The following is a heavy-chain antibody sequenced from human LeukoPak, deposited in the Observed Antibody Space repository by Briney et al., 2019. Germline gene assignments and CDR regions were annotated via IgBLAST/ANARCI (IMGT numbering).Heavy chain of an antibody. D-gene: IGHD1-26*01. CDR2: ISAYNGNT. CDR1: GYTFTSYG. J-gene: IGHJ4*02. Sequence: GASVKVSCKASGYTFTSYGISWVRQAPGQGLEWMGWISAYNGNTNYAQKLQGRVTMTTDTSTSTAYMELRGLRSDDTAVYYCARQKRTVVGATRFDYWGQGTLVTVSS. CDR3: ARQKRTVVGATRFDY. V-gene: IGHV1-18*01.